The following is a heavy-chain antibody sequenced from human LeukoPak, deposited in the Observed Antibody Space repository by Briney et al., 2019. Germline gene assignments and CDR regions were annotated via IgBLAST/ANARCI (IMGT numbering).Heavy chain of an antibody. D-gene: IGHD5-18*01. Sequence: GGSLRLSCAASGFTFNNYAMTWVRQAPGKGLEWVSAISGSGGTTSYADPVKGRFTISRDNSKSTLYLQMNSLRAEDTAVYYCAKDQGIQLWLKYFQHWGQGTLVTVSS. V-gene: IGHV3-23*01. J-gene: IGHJ1*01. CDR2: ISGSGGTT. CDR1: GFTFNNYA. CDR3: AKDQGIQLWLKYFQH.